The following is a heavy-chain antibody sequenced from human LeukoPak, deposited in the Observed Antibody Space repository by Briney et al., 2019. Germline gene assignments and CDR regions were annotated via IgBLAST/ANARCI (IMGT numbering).Heavy chain of an antibody. D-gene: IGHD6-13*01. Sequence: PGGSLRLSCAASGLSFSISAMWWGLQAPGGGGQGVFAIIDSGGRPYYTQSLKGRFTISGDTSKSTLYLQMNTLRAADTAVYFCAKDRLVHHCGGQGTLVIVS. CDR3: AKDRLVHHC. J-gene: IGHJ4*02. CDR1: GLSFSISA. V-gene: IGHV3-23*01. CDR2: IIDSGGRP.